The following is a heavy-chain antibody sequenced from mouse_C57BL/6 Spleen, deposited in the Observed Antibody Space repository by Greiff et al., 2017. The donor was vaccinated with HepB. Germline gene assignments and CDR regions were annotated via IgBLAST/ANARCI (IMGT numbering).Heavy chain of an antibody. V-gene: IGHV1-81*01. D-gene: IGHD1-1*01. Sequence: VQLVESGAELARPGASVKLSCKASGYTFTSYGISWVKQRTGQGLEWIGEIYPRSGNTYYNEKFKGKATLTSDKSSSTAYMELRSLTSEDSAVYFCARSVTTVVEGENATYYWGQGTSVTVSS. J-gene: IGHJ4*01. CDR3: ARSVTTVVEGENATYY. CDR2: IYPRSGNT. CDR1: GYTFTSYG.